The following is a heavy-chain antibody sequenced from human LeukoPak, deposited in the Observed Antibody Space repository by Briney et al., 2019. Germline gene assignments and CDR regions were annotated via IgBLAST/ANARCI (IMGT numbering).Heavy chain of an antibody. Sequence: ASVKVSCKASGYTFTSYDINWVRQATGQGLEWMGWMNPNSGNTGYAQKFQGRVTMTRNTSISTAYMELSSLRSEDTAVYYCAKELPPSTYYYGSGSHRGAFDIWGQGTMVTVSS. CDR1: GYTFTSYD. V-gene: IGHV1-8*01. D-gene: IGHD3-10*01. J-gene: IGHJ3*02. CDR3: AKELPPSTYYYGSGSHRGAFDI. CDR2: MNPNSGNT.